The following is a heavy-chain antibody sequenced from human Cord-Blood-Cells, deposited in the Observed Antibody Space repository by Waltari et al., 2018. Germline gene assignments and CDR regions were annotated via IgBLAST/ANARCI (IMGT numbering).Heavy chain of an antibody. D-gene: IGHD3-16*01. J-gene: IGHJ6*02. V-gene: IGHV1-69*01. CDR2: IIPIFGTA. CDR3: ARDLGARVSLHYYGMDV. Sequence: QVQLVQSGAEVKKPGSSVKVSCQASGGTFSSYAISWVRQAPGQGLEWMGGIIPIFGTANYAQKFQGRVTITADESTSTAYMELSSLRSEDTAVYYCARDLGARVSLHYYGMDVWGQGTTVTVSS. CDR1: GGTFSSYA.